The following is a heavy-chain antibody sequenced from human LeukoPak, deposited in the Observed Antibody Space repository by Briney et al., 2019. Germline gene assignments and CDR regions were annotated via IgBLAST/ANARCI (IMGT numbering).Heavy chain of an antibody. CDR1: GFSFSSYW. D-gene: IGHD3-10*01. Sequence: PGGSLRISCAASGFSFSSYWMSCVREAPGKALECVANLKQDGSEKYYVDSVKGRFTISRDNAKNSLYLQMNSLRAEDTAVYYCARVITMVRGVIREFDYWGQGTLVTVSS. J-gene: IGHJ4*02. CDR2: LKQDGSEK. CDR3: ARVITMVRGVIREFDY. V-gene: IGHV3-7*04.